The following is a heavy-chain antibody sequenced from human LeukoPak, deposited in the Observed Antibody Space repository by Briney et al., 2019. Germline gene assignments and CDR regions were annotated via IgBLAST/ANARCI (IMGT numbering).Heavy chain of an antibody. CDR2: ISGSGGNT. D-gene: IGHD3-22*01. CDR3: ARVPFYYYDSSGYFHDAFDI. V-gene: IGHV3-21*01. Sequence: GGSLRLSCAASGFTFSSYSMNWVRQAPGKGLEWVSAISGSGGNTFYGDSVKGRFTISRDNAKNSLYLQMNSLRAEDTAVYYCARVPFYYYDSSGYFHDAFDIWGQGTTVTVSS. J-gene: IGHJ3*02. CDR1: GFTFSSYS.